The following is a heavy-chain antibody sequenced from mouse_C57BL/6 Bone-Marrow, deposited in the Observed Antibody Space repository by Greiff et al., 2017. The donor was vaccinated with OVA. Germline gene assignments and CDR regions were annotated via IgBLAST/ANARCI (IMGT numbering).Heavy chain of an antibody. D-gene: IGHD2-1*01. CDR2: ISNGGGST. Sequence: DVMLVESGGGLVQPGGSLKLSCAASGFTFSDYYMYWVRQTPEKRLEWVAYISNGGGSTYYPDTVKGRFTISRDNAKNTLYLQMSRLKSEDTAMYYCARHYGNSNYAMDYWGQGTSVTVSS. CDR1: GFTFSDYY. J-gene: IGHJ4*01. CDR3: ARHYGNSNYAMDY. V-gene: IGHV5-12*01.